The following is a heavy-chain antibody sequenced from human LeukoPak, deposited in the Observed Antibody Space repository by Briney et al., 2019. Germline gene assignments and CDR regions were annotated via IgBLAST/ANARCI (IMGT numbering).Heavy chain of an antibody. CDR2: IYYSGST. CDR3: ARGRPYYYDSSGYYYFDY. V-gene: IGHV4-59*01. CDR1: SGSISRYY. D-gene: IGHD3-22*01. J-gene: IGHJ4*02. Sequence: SETLSLTCTISSGSISRYYWSWIRQPPGKGLEWIGYIYYSGSTNYNPSLKSRVTISVDTSKNQFSLKLSSVTAADTAVYYCARGRPYYYDSSGYYYFDYWGQGTLVTVSS.